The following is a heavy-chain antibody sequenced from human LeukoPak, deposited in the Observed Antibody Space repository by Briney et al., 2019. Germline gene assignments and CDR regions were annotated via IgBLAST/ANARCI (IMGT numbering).Heavy chain of an antibody. CDR1: GGSFSGYY. Sequence: SETLSLTCAVCGGSFSGYYWSWIRQPPGKGLEWLGEINHSGSTNYNPSLKSRVTIPVDTSKNQFSLKLGSLTAADTAWYYCASGARGPGVVGDYWGQGTLVTVSS. D-gene: IGHD2-8*02. J-gene: IGHJ4*02. CDR2: INHSGST. V-gene: IGHV4-34*01. CDR3: ASGARGPGVVGDY.